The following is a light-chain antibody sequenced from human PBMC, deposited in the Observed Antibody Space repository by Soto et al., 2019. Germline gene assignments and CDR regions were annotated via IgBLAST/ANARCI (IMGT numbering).Light chain of an antibody. CDR2: NSS. V-gene: IGKV3-20*01. CDR3: QQYRDLPQT. J-gene: IGKJ1*01. Sequence: EIVLTQSPGTLSLSPGERATLSCRASQSVRSNYLAWYQQKPGQAPRLLIYNSSTRATGIPDRFSGSGSGTDFNLTISRLEPDDFALYYCQQYRDLPQTFGQGTQVEIK. CDR1: QSVRSNY.